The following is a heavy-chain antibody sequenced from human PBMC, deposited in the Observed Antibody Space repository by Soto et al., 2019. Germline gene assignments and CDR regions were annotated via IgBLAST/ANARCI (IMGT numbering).Heavy chain of an antibody. CDR2: INPNSGGT. V-gene: IGHV1-2*04. CDR3: ARSWARGGSQNWFDP. Sequence: QVQLVQSGAEVKKPGASVKVSCKASGYTFTGYYMHWVRQAPGQGLEWMGWINPNSGGTNYAQKFQGWVTMTRDTSISTAYMELSRLRSDDTAVYYCARSWARGGSQNWFDPWGQGTLVTVSS. CDR1: GYTFTGYY. J-gene: IGHJ5*02. D-gene: IGHD3-16*01.